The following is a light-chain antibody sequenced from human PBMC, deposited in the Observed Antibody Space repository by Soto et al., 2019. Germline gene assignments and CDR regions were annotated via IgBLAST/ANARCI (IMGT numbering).Light chain of an antibody. Sequence: QSVLTQPASVSGSPGQSITISCTGTNNDIGAYNFVSWCQQHPGKAPKLLIYGVSDRPSGISHRFSGSKSGNTASLTISGLQAEDDADYYCSSYRSSSTLVVFGGGTQLTVL. CDR2: GVS. V-gene: IGLV2-14*03. CDR1: NNDIGAYNF. J-gene: IGLJ2*01. CDR3: SSYRSSSTLVV.